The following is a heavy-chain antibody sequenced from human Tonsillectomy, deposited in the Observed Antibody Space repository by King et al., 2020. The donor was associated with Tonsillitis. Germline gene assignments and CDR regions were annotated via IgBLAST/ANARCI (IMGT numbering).Heavy chain of an antibody. J-gene: IGHJ5*02. CDR3: AKERRPTFWSGTWGP. CDR2: ITDSGSS. Sequence: VQLVESGGGLVQPGGSLRLSCAASGFRFSNYALSWVRQAPGKGLEWISVITDSGSSFYADSVKGRFTISRDSSKNTLYLQMNSLRAEDTAVYYGAKERRPTFWSGTWGPWGQGTLVTVSS. D-gene: IGHD3-3*01. CDR1: GFRFSNYA. V-gene: IGHV3-23*04.